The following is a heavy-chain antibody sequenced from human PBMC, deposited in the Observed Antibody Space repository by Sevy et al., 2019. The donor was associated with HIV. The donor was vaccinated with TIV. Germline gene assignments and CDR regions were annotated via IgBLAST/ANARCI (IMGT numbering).Heavy chain of an antibody. CDR3: AKDRDSIGSDDFDY. CDR1: GFTFSSYA. J-gene: IGHJ4*02. V-gene: IGHV3-23*01. CDR2: ISGSGSST. D-gene: IGHD6-19*01. Sequence: GGSLRLSCAASGFTFSSYAMRWVRQAPGKGLEWVSAISGSGSSTYYADSVKGRFTISRDNSKNTLYLQMNSLRAEDTAVYYCAKDRDSIGSDDFDYWGQGTLVTVSS.